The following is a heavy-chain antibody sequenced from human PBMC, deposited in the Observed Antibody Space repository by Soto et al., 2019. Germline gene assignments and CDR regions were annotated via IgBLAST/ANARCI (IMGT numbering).Heavy chain of an antibody. CDR3: VRDGTKTLRDWLDH. CDR2: IYATGTT. CDR1: VSSIIGFY. D-gene: IGHD1-1*01. V-gene: IGHV4-4*07. Sequence: SETLSLTCTFSVSSIIGFYCSWIRKSSGKGLEWIGRIYATGTTDYNPSLKSLVIMSVDTSKKQFSLKLRSVTAADTAVYYCVRDGTKTLRDWLDHWGKGISVTVSS. J-gene: IGHJ5*02.